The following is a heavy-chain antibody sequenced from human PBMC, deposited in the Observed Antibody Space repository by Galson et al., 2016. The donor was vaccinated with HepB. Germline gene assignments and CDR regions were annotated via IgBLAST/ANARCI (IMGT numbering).Heavy chain of an antibody. V-gene: IGHV3-30*03. Sequence: SLRLSCAASGFTFGRYGMHWVRQAPGKGLEWVAVMSYDGGHEYYADSVRGRLTVSRDNSKNMLYLQMNSLRAEDTAVYYCARISTAWYLFDYWGQGTLVTVSS. J-gene: IGHJ4*02. CDR2: MSYDGGHE. D-gene: IGHD6-13*01. CDR3: ARISTAWYLFDY. CDR1: GFTFGRYG.